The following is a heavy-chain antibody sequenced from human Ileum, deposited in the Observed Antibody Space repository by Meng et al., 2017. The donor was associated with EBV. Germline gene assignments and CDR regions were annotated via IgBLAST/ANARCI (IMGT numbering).Heavy chain of an antibody. Sequence: QVKVKESGPGLGKPPGTLSLTCAVSGGSISSSNWWNWVRQPPGKGLEWIGEIYYSGSTIYNPSLKSRVTISVDKSKNLFSLKLSSVTAADTAVYYCARGYGSGRDYFDYWGQGTLVTVFS. CDR3: ARGYGSGRDYFDY. J-gene: IGHJ4*02. CDR2: IYYSGST. V-gene: IGHV4-4*03. D-gene: IGHD3-10*01. CDR1: GGSISSSNW.